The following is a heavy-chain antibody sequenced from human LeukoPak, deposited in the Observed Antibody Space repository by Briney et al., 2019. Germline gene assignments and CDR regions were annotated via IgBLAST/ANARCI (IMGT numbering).Heavy chain of an antibody. V-gene: IGHV1-18*01. J-gene: IGHJ4*02. D-gene: IGHD6-6*01. CDR1: GYTFTSYG. CDR3: ARDGLRSKRVAARPLDY. Sequence: ASVKVSCKASGYTFTSYGISWVRQAPGQGLEWMGWISAYNGNTNYAQKLQGRVTMTTDTSTSTAYMELRSLRSDDTAVYYCARDGLRSKRVAARPLDYWGQGTLVTVSS. CDR2: ISAYNGNT.